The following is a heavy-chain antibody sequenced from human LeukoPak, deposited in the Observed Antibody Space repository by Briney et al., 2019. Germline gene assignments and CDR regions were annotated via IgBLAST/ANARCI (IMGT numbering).Heavy chain of an antibody. CDR3: AKDRETTSSGTIDY. CDR1: GFSFSSHW. J-gene: IGHJ4*02. CDR2: INSDGTGI. D-gene: IGHD6-13*01. Sequence: PGGSRRLSCAASGFSFSSHWMHWVRQAPGKGLVWVSRINSDGTGISYADSVKGRFTISRDNSNKTLSLQMNSLRVEDTGVYYCAKDRETTSSGTIDYWGQGTLVTVPS. V-gene: IGHV3-74*01.